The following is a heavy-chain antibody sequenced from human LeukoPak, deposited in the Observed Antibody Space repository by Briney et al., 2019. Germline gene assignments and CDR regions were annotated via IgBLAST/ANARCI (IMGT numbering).Heavy chain of an antibody. CDR2: ISGSGGST. Sequence: GGSLRLSCEASGFTFSSYWMSWVRQAPGKGLEWVSAISGSGGSTYYADSVKGRFTISRDNSKNTLYLQMNSLRAEDTAVYYCAKDPYTAMAVVFYAREIEDDYWGQGTLVTVSS. CDR3: AKDPYTAMAVVFYAREIEDDY. D-gene: IGHD5-18*01. CDR1: GFTFSSYW. V-gene: IGHV3-23*01. J-gene: IGHJ4*02.